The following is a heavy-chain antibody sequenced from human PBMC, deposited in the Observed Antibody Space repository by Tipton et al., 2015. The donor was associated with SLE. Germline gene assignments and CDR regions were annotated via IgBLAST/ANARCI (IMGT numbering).Heavy chain of an antibody. CDR2: IYYSGST. V-gene: IGHV4-61*08. J-gene: IGHJ6*02. D-gene: IGHD2-21*01. CDR3: ARLVVGATEDFHGRDV. CDR1: GGSISSGGYY. Sequence: TLSLTCTVSGGSISSGGYYWSWIRQPPGKGLEWIGYIYYSGSTNYNPSLKSRVTISVDTSKNQFSLKLSSVTAADTAVYYCARLVVGATEDFHGRDVWGQGTTVTVSS.